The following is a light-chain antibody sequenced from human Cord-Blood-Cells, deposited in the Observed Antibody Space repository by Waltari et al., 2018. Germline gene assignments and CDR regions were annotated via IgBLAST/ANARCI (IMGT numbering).Light chain of an antibody. V-gene: IGLV3-21*01. J-gene: IGLJ2*01. CDR1: NIGSKS. Sequence: SYVLTQPPSVSVAPGKTARITCGGNNIGSKSVHWYQQKPGQDPVLVIYYDSDRPSGIPDRFSGSSSGNTASLTITGAQAEDEADYYCNSRDSSGNHVVFGGGTKLTVL. CDR2: YDS. CDR3: NSRDSSGNHVV.